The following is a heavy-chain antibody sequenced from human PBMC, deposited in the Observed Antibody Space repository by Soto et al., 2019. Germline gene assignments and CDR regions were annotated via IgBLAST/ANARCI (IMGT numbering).Heavy chain of an antibody. CDR1: GFTFSGYA. CDR2: ITGSGTST. CDR3: GKSPDSYYYTMDV. V-gene: IGHV3-23*01. Sequence: GGSLRLSCAASGFTFSGYAMTWVRQAPGKGLEWVSSITGSGTSTYYADSVKGRFIISRDNSKNTVSLQMNSLRADDTAVYYCGKSPDSYYYTMDVWGQGTTVTVSS. J-gene: IGHJ6*02.